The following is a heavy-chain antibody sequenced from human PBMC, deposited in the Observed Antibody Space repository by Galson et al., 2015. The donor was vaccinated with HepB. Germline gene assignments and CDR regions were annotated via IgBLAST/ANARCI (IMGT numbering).Heavy chain of an antibody. CDR3: ARGGAAGSSSWWGAFDI. Sequence: SETLSLTCTVSRGSISSYYWSWIRQPPGKGLEWIGRMYYTGTPNYNPSLRSRVTISLYTSGTQFSLKLSSVTAADTAIYYCARGGAAGSSSWWGAFDIWGQGAIVTVSS. V-gene: IGHV4-59*01. J-gene: IGHJ3*02. D-gene: IGHD6-13*01. CDR2: MYYTGTP. CDR1: RGSISSYY.